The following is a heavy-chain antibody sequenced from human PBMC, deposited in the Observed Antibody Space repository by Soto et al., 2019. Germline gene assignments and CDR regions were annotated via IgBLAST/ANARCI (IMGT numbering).Heavy chain of an antibody. CDR1: AGSFSGYY. Sequence: SETLSLTCAVYAGSFSGYYWSWIRQPPGKGLEWIGEINHSGSTNYNPSLKSRVTISVETSKNQLSLKLSSVTAADTAVYYCARGPDDGNYQKNWFDPWGQGTLVTVSS. CDR2: INHSGST. D-gene: IGHD1-7*01. CDR3: ARGPDDGNYQKNWFDP. V-gene: IGHV4-34*01. J-gene: IGHJ5*02.